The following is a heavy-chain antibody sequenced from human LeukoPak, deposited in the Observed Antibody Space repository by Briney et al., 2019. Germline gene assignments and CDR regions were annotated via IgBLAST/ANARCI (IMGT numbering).Heavy chain of an antibody. V-gene: IGHV1-18*01. CDR2: ISAYNGNT. CDR1: SCTFTSYG. D-gene: IGHD6-19*01. Sequence: ASVKVSCKASSCTFTSYGISWVREAPGQGLEWMGWISAYNGNTNYAQKLQGRVTMTTDTSTSTAYMELRSLRSDDTAVYYCPRGRSNLSGWYGPGYFDYWGQGTLVTVSS. J-gene: IGHJ4*02. CDR3: PRGRSNLSGWYGPGYFDY.